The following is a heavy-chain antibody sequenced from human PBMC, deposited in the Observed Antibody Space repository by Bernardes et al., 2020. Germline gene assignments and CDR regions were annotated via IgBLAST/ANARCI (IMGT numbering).Heavy chain of an antibody. CDR2: INAYNGNT. V-gene: IGHV1-18*01. J-gene: IGHJ6*02. CDR1: GYTFTSYG. Sequence: ASMKVSCKASGYTFTSYGISWVRQAPGQGLEWMGWINAYNGNTNYAQKLQGRVTMTTDTSTSTAYMELRSLRSDDTAVYYCARDLRRAYGGILAGYGQYGMDVWGQGTTVTVSS. D-gene: IGHD3-9*01. CDR3: ARDLRRAYGGILAGYGQYGMDV.